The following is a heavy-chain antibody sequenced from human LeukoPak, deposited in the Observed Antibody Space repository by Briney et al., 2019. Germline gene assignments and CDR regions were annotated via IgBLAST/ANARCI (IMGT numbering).Heavy chain of an antibody. V-gene: IGHV3-9*01. J-gene: IGHJ4*02. D-gene: IGHD6-19*01. CDR2: ITWNSGSI. CDR1: GFTFDDYA. CDR3: ARLSSDKAIDY. Sequence: GGSLRLSCAASGFTFDDYAMHWVRHAPGKGLEWVSGITWNSGSIGYAGSVKGRFTISRDNAKNSLYLQMNSLRAEDTALYYCARLSSDKAIDYWGQGTLVTVSS.